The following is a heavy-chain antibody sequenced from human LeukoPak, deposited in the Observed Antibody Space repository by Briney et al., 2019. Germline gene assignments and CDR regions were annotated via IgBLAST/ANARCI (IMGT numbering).Heavy chain of an antibody. CDR1: GGSISSSSYY. D-gene: IGHD3-3*01. CDR2: IYYSGST. CDR3: ARRDRITIFGVVQNWFDP. Sequence: SETLSLTCTVSGGSISSSSYYWGWIRQPPGKGLEWIGSIYYSGSTYYNPSLKSRVTISVDTSKNQFSLKLSSVTAADTAVYYCARRDRITIFGVVQNWFDPWGQGTLVTVSS. V-gene: IGHV4-39*01. J-gene: IGHJ5*02.